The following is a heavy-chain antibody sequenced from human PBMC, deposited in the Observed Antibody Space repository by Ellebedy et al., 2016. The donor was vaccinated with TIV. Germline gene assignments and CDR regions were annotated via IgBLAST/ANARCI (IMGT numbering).Heavy chain of an antibody. V-gene: IGHV4-31*03. CDR1: GGSISSGNYY. D-gene: IGHD1-26*01. CDR3: ARVRYSGNYYPYFDY. J-gene: IGHJ4*02. CDR2: IHYSGSS. Sequence: SETLSLTXTVSGGSISSGNYYWSWIRQHPGKGLEWIGYIHYSGSSDYSPSLKSRVTLSVDTSKNQFSLKLSSVTAADTAVYYCARVRYSGNYYPYFDYWGQGTLVTVSS.